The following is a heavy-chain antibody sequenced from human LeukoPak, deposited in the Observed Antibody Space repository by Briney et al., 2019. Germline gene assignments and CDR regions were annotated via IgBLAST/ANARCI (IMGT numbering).Heavy chain of an antibody. Sequence: GGSLRLSCAASGFTFSLDAMSWVRQAPGKGLEWVSSISSSSSYIYYADSVKGRFTISRDNARNSLYLQMNSLRAEDTAVYYCARGGRSTYFDWSPDYWGQGTLVTVSS. V-gene: IGHV3-21*01. CDR3: ARGGRSTYFDWSPDY. CDR1: GFTFSLDA. CDR2: ISSSSSYI. D-gene: IGHD3-9*01. J-gene: IGHJ4*02.